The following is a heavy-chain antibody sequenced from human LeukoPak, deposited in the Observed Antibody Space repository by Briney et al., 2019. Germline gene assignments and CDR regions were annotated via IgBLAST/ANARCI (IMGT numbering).Heavy chain of an antibody. CDR2: ISYDGSNK. D-gene: IGHD2/OR15-2a*01. V-gene: IGHV3-30*04. CDR1: GFTFSRYA. Sequence: GRSLRLSCAASGFTFSRYAMHWVRQAPGKGLEWVAVISYDGSNKDYADSVKGRFTISRDNAKNSLYLQMNSLRAEDTAVYYCARENYFNAFDIWGQGTVVTVSS. CDR3: ARENYFNAFDI. J-gene: IGHJ3*02.